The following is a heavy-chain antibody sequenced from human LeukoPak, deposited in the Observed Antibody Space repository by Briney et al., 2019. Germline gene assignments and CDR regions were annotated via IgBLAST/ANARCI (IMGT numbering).Heavy chain of an antibody. CDR1: GFTFSSYG. J-gene: IGHJ4*02. CDR3: ARDYCTIPSCYDY. CDR2: TSSSGGST. Sequence: PGGSLRLSCAASGFTFSSYGMSWVRQVPGKGPEWVSATSSSGGSTFYADSVKGRFTISRDNSKNTLYLQMNSLRAEDTALYYCARDYCTIPSCYDYWGQGTLVTVSS. V-gene: IGHV3-23*01. D-gene: IGHD2-2*01.